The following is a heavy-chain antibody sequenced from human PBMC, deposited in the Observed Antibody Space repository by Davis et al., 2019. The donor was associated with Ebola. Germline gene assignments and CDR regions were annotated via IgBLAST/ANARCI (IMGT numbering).Heavy chain of an antibody. V-gene: IGHV3-11*04. CDR3: AKDHRTWQLDHYYGMDV. J-gene: IGHJ6*02. CDR1: GFTFSDYY. Sequence: GGSLRLSCAASGFTFSDYYMNWIRQAPGKGLEWVSYISSSGNTIFYADSVRGRFTVSRDNVQNSLHLQMNNLGAEDTAVYYCAKDHRTWQLDHYYGMDVWGQGTTVTVSS. D-gene: IGHD3/OR15-3a*01. CDR2: ISSSGNTI.